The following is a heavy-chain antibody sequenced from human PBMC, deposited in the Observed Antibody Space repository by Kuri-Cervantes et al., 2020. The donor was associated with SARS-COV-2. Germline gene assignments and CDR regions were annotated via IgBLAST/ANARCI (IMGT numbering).Heavy chain of an antibody. V-gene: IGHV4-39*07. Sequence: CAVSGGSISSRSHYWGWIRQPPGTGLEWIGSIYYSGSTYYNPSLKSRVTITIDTSKNQFSLKLSSVTAADTAVYFCARVVATIGYYYYGMDVWGQGTTVTVSS. CDR2: IYYSGST. CDR3: ARVVATIGYYYYGMDV. D-gene: IGHD5-24*01. CDR1: GGSISSRSHY. J-gene: IGHJ6*02.